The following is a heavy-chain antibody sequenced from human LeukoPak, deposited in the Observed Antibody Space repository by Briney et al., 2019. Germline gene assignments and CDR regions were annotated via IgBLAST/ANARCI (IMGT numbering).Heavy chain of an antibody. V-gene: IGHV3-33*01. Sequence: GRSLRLSCAASGFTFSSYGMHWVRQAPGKGLEWVAVIWYDGSNKYYADSVKGRFTISRDNSKNTLYLQMNSLRAEDTAVYYCARGIAVAVPVSDAFDIWCQGTMVTVSS. CDR3: ARGIAVAVPVSDAFDI. D-gene: IGHD6-19*01. CDR1: GFTFSSYG. CDR2: IWYDGSNK. J-gene: IGHJ3*02.